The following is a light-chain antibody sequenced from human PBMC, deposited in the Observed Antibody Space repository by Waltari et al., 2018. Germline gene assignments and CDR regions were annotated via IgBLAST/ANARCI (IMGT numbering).Light chain of an antibody. CDR2: EGS. Sequence: QSALTQPASVSGSPGQSITVSCTGPISDVGSYNLVPWYQQHPGKAPKLMIYEGSKRPSGVSNRFSGSKSGNTASLTISGLQAEDEAYYYCCSYAGSSTLLFGGGTKVTVL. V-gene: IGLV2-23*01. CDR1: ISDVGSYNL. CDR3: CSYAGSSTLL. J-gene: IGLJ2*01.